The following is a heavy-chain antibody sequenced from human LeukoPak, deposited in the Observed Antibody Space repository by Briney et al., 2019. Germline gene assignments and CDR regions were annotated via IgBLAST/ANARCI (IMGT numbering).Heavy chain of an antibody. Sequence: SETLSLTCRISGGSISSYYWSWIRQSPGKGLEWIGYIYYRGNTLYNPSLKSRLTISVDTSKNQFSLKLTSVTAADTAVYYRARYGSGSYSDDHFQHWGQGTLVTVSS. CDR2: IYYRGNT. CDR1: GGSISSYY. D-gene: IGHD3-10*01. CDR3: ARYGSGSYSDDHFQH. V-gene: IGHV4-59*08. J-gene: IGHJ1*01.